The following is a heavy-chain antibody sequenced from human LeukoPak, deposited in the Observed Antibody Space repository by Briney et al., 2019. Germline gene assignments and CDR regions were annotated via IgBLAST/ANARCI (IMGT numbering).Heavy chain of an antibody. CDR1: GFTFDDYA. CDR3: AKDRYDSSGYYFDY. J-gene: IGHJ4*02. CDR2: ISWDGGST. D-gene: IGHD3-22*01. Sequence: PGGSLRLSCAASGFTFDDYAMHWVRQAPGKGLEWVPLISWDGGSTYYADSVKGRFTISRDNSKNSLYLQMNSLRAEDTALYYCAKDRYDSSGYYFDYWGQGTLVTVSS. V-gene: IGHV3-43D*04.